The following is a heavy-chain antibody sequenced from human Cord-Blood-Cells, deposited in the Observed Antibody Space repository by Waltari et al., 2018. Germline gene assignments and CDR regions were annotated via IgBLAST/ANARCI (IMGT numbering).Heavy chain of an antibody. CDR2: IYYSGRT. D-gene: IGHD5-18*01. V-gene: IGHV4-39*01. Sequence: QLQLQESGPGLVKPSETLSLTCTVSGGSISSSSYYWGWIRQPPGKGLEWIGIIYYSGRTYYNPSLECRVTISVAASKNQFSLNLSSVTAPVTAVYYCATVSGYSYGYWYFDLWGRGTLVTVSS. J-gene: IGHJ2*01. CDR3: ATVSGYSYGYWYFDL. CDR1: GGSISSSSYY.